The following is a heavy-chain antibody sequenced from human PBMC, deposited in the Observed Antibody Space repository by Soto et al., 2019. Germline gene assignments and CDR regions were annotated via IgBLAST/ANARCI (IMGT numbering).Heavy chain of an antibody. CDR1: GFTFSSYS. V-gene: IGHV3-21*01. CDR3: ARDDSSSWSYYFDY. J-gene: IGHJ4*01. D-gene: IGHD6-13*01. CDR2: ITSSSSYI. Sequence: EVQLVESGGGLVKPGGSLRLSCAASGFTFSSYSMNWVRQAPGKGLEWVSSITSSSSYIYYADSVKGRFTISRDNAKNSLYRQMNSLRAEDTAVYYCARDDSSSWSYYFDYWGHGTMVTVSS.